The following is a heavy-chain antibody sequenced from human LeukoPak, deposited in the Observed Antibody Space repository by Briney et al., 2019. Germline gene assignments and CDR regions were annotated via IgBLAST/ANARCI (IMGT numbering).Heavy chain of an antibody. CDR3: ARQSYRGSYLLYWFDP. J-gene: IGHJ5*02. CDR2: INPSGGST. CDR1: GYTFTSYY. D-gene: IGHD1-26*01. V-gene: IGHV1-46*01. Sequence: ASVKVSCKASGYTFTSYYMHWVRQAPGQGLEWMGIINPSGGSTSRAQKFQGRVTMTRDTSTSTVYMELSSLRSEDTAVYYCARQSYRGSYLLYWFDPWGQGTLVTVSS.